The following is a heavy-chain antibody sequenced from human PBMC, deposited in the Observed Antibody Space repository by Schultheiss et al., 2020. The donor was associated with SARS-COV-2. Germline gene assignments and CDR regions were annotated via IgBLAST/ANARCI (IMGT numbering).Heavy chain of an antibody. CDR1: GGTFSSYA. Sequence: SVKVSCKASGGTFSSYAISWVRQAPGQGLEWMGGIIPIFGTANYAQKFQGRVTITADESTSTAYMELSSLRSEDTAVYYCATDRVEVRSATQRHHFYYMDAWGKGTTVTVSS. CDR2: IIPIFGTA. D-gene: IGHD2-2*01. J-gene: IGHJ6*03. CDR3: ATDRVEVRSATQRHHFYYMDA. V-gene: IGHV1-69*13.